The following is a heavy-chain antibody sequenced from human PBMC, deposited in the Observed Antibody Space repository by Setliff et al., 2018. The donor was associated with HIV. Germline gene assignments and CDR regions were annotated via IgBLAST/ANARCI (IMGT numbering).Heavy chain of an antibody. CDR1: GGSISSSSYY. CDR2: IYYNGDT. CDR3: VRMEATRPPRGLDY. V-gene: IGHV4-39*01. D-gene: IGHD6-6*01. J-gene: IGHJ4*02. Sequence: SETLSLTCTVSGGSISSSSYYWGWIRQPRGKRLEWIGTIYYNGDTQYNPSFKSRVIMSVDTSKNQFSLRLISVTAADTAVYYCVRMEATRPPRGLDYWGPGTLVTVSS.